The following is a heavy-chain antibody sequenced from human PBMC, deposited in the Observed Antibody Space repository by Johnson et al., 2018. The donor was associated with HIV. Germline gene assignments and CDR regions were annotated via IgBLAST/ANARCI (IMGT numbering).Heavy chain of an antibody. D-gene: IGHD1-14*01. CDR2: IKEDGSEK. Sequence: VQLVESGGGLVQPGGSLRLSCAASGFTFSTYWMSWVRQAPGKGLEWVANIKEDGSEKYYVDSLKGRFTISRDNAKNSLYLQMNSLRGEDTAVYYCARDSSTTDVAFDSWGQGTMVTVSS. CDR1: GFTFSTYW. CDR3: ARDSSTTDVAFDS. J-gene: IGHJ3*02. V-gene: IGHV3-7*01.